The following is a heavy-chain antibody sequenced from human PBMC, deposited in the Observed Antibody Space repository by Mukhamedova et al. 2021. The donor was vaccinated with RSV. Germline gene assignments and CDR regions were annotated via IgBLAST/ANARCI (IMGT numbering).Heavy chain of an antibody. D-gene: IGHD7-27*01. Sequence: AEYMGGRFTVSRDNSKNTLFLQLNSLRSDDTAVYYCATETIKWGSFDAMDVWGQGTLVTVSS. CDR3: ATETIKWGSFDAMDV. J-gene: IGHJ3*01. V-gene: IGHV3-23*01.